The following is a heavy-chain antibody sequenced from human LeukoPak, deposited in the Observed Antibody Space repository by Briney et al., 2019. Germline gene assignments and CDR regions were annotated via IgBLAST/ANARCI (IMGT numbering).Heavy chain of an antibody. CDR2: ISSSSSTI. J-gene: IGHJ6*03. CDR3: ARQAVNFWGGTVTDGLHYYMDV. Sequence: GGSLRLSCAASGFTFSSYSMSWVRQAPGKGLEWVSYISSSSSTIYYADSVKDRFTISRDNSKNTLYLQMNSLRAEDTAVYYCARQAVNFWGGTVTDGLHYYMDVWGKGTTVTVSS. V-gene: IGHV3-48*01. D-gene: IGHD3-3*01. CDR1: GFTFSSYS.